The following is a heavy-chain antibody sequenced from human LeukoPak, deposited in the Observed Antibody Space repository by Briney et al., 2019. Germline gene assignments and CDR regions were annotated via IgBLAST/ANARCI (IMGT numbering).Heavy chain of an antibody. CDR3: TRDAEDSSGWSFDY. V-gene: IGHV3-74*01. D-gene: IGHD6-19*01. CDR2: IKSDGTYT. J-gene: IGHJ4*01. Sequence: GEALILSCSASGFTFSSSWMYWVRQAPGKGPVWVSRIKSDGTYTSYADSVNGRFTISRDNAQNTLFLQMSNLRAEDTAFYYCTRDAEDSSGWSFDYWGHGTLVTVSS. CDR1: GFTFSSSW.